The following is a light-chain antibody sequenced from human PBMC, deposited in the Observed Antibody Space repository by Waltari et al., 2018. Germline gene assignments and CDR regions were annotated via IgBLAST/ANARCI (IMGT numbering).Light chain of an antibody. Sequence: QSALTQPASVSGSPGQSITISCTGTSSDVGNYKRVSWYQQHPGKAPNLMIYAVSKRPSGVSDRFSGAKSGYMASLTISGLQPEDEAEYFCSSYAGSSKGVFGGGTKVTVL. CDR3: SSYAGSSKGV. CDR2: AVS. J-gene: IGLJ2*01. V-gene: IGLV2-23*02. CDR1: SSDVGNYKR.